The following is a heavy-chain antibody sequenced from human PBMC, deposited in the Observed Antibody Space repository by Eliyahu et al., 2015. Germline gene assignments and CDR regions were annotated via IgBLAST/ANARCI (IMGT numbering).Heavy chain of an antibody. D-gene: IGHD3-10*01. V-gene: IGHV3-66*01. Sequence: EVRLVEXGGAFVXPGGSVXLSXAXSGFTVGGNAMSWVRRAPGKGLXWVSVIYSDASGGNKYYADSVRGRFTISRDTSKNTLNLQMNSLGVADTAVYYCARERTGWAGVIDHWGQGALVTVSS. CDR1: GFTVGGNA. CDR2: IYSDASGGNK. J-gene: IGHJ4*02. CDR3: ARERTGWAGVIDH.